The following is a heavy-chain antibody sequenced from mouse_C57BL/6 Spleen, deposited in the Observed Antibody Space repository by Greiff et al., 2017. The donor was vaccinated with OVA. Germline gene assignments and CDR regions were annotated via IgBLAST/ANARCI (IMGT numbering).Heavy chain of an antibody. CDR3: AREDGYDDYAMDY. Sequence: VQLKQSGPVLVKPGASVKMSCKASGYTFTDYYMNWVKQSHGKSLEWIGVINPYNGGTSYNQKFKGKATLTVDTSSSTAYMELNSLTSEDSAVYYCAREDGYDDYAMDYWAQGTSVTVSS. J-gene: IGHJ4*01. D-gene: IGHD2-2*01. CDR1: GYTFTDYY. V-gene: IGHV1-19*01. CDR2: INPYNGGT.